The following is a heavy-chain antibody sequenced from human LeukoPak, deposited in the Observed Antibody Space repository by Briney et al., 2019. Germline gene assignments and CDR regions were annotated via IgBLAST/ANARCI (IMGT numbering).Heavy chain of an antibody. D-gene: IGHD2-15*01. V-gene: IGHV3-7*01. CDR3: VQGWRDN. CDR2: IKQDGSDK. CDR1: GFTFTTYW. Sequence: GGSLRLSCAASGFTFTTYWMTWVRQAPGKGLEWVANIKQDGSDKYYVDSVKGRFTISRDNAKNSLYLQLNTLRPEDTAVYYCVQGWRDNWGQGTLVTVSS. J-gene: IGHJ4*02.